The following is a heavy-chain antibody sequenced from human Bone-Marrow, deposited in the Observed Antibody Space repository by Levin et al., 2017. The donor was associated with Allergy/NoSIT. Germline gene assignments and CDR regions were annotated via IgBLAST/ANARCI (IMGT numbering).Heavy chain of an antibody. CDR1: GYTFTVYY. D-gene: IGHD6-6*01. CDR2: INPNSGGT. V-gene: IGHV1-2*06. J-gene: IGHJ4*02. Sequence: EASVKVSCKASGYTFTVYYMHWVRQAPGQGLEWMGRINPNSGGTNYAQKFQGRVTLTRNTSKNTAYMELTSLRSEDTAEYYCARATPLVRKYYFDYWGQGTLVTVSS. CDR3: ARATPLVRKYYFDY.